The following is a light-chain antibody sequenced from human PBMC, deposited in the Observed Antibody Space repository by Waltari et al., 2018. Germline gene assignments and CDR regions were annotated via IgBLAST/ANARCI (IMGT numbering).Light chain of an antibody. CDR3: SSYTSSSTPYV. V-gene: IGLV2-14*01. Sequence: QSALTQPASVSGSPGQSITISCPGTSRDVGGYTSVSWYQQHPGKAPKVMIYEVSNRPSGVSNRFSGSKSGNTASLTISGLQAEDEADYYCSSYTSSSTPYVFGTGTKVTVL. CDR2: EVS. CDR1: SRDVGGYTS. J-gene: IGLJ1*01.